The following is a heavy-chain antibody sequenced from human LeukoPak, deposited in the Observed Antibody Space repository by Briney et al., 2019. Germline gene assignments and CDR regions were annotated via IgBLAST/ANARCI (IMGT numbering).Heavy chain of an antibody. Sequence: PSETLSLTCNVSGYSISSGYYWGWIRQPPGKGLEWIGSIYRSGYTHYNPSLKGRVTMSVDTSKNDFSLKLSSVAAADTAIYYCVRDMNPTHYFDYWGQGTLVTVSS. CDR3: VRDMNPTHYFDY. J-gene: IGHJ4*02. V-gene: IGHV4-38-2*02. CDR2: IYRSGYT. D-gene: IGHD3-16*01. CDR1: GYSISSGYY.